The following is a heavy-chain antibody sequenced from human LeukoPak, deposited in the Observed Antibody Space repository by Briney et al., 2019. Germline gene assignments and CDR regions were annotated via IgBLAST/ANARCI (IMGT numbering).Heavy chain of an antibody. J-gene: IGHJ4*02. D-gene: IGHD6-25*01. CDR3: ARAPTGYPPAF. V-gene: IGHV3-20*04. CDR2: INWNGGST. Sequence: PGGSLRLSCATSGFTFDDYGMSWVRQAPGKGLEWVSGINWNGGSTGYADSVKGRFTISRDNSKNTLYLQMNSLRAEDTAVYYCARAPTGYPPAFWGQGTLVTVSS. CDR1: GFTFDDYG.